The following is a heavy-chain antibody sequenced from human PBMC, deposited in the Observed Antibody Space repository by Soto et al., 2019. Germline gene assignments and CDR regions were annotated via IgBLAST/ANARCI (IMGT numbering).Heavy chain of an antibody. J-gene: IGHJ5*02. CDR1: GFAFSGYT. CDR2: ITGSNSP. V-gene: IGHV3-23*01. D-gene: IGHD3-22*01. CDR3: AKGAYYELANWFEP. Sequence: VGSVRLSCAASGFAFSGYTMNWVRHAPGKWLEWVSTITGSNSPRYADSVKGRFTVSRDNSKNTLFLQMNNLRAEDTAIYYCAKGAYYELANWFEPWGQGTRVTVSS.